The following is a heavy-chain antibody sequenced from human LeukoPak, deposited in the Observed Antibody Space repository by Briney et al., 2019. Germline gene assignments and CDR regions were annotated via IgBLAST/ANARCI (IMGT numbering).Heavy chain of an antibody. J-gene: IGHJ4*02. V-gene: IGHV3-7*01. CDR2: IRYDGTVK. CDR1: GLNFRTSW. CDR3: ARDPDSSSFDY. D-gene: IGHD6-13*01. Sequence: GGSLRLSCTTSGLNFRTSWMRWVRQSPGKGLEVLANIRYDGTVKNYMDSVKGRFTISRDNPKNSLYLQMDSLRADDTAVYYCARDPDSSSFDYWGQGVLVTVSS.